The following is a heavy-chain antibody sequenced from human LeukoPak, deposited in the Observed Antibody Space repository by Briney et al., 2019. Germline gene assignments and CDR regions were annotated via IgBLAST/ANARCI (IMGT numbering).Heavy chain of an antibody. CDR3: AREDRGVLIVDY. Sequence: ASVKVSCKASGYTFTGYYMHWVRQATAQGLEWMGWMNPNSGNTDYAQKFQGRVTMTRNTFISTAYMELSSLRSEDTAVYYCAREDRGVLIVDYWGQGTLVTVSS. D-gene: IGHD3-10*01. J-gene: IGHJ4*02. V-gene: IGHV1-8*02. CDR2: MNPNSGNT. CDR1: GYTFTGYY.